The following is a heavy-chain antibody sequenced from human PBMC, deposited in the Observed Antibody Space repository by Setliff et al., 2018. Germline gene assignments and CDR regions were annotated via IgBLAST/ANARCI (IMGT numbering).Heavy chain of an antibody. CDR2: IQSSGNT. CDR3: ARDPIGPFLCNMDG. D-gene: IGHD3-16*01. J-gene: IGHJ6*03. V-gene: IGHV4-61*02. Sequence: PSETLSLTCTVSGGSVGSGNFYWSWIRQTAGKGLEWIGLIQSSGNTNYNPSLQSRVTISIDTSKNQFSLKMTSVTAADTALYYCARDPIGPFLCNMDGWGKGTTVTVSS. CDR1: GGSVGSGNFY.